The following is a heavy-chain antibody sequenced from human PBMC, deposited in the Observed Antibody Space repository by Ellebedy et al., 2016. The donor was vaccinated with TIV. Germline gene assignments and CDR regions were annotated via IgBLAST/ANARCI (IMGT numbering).Heavy chain of an antibody. D-gene: IGHD1-1*01. V-gene: IGHV3-48*02. CDR1: GFTVTTNY. CDR3: ARDGNQIDY. Sequence: GESLKISCAASGFTVTTNYMNWVRQAPGKGLEWVSYISSSSSTIYYADSVKGRFTISRDNAKNLLYLQMNRLRDEDTAVYYCARDGNQIDYWGQGTLVIVSS. J-gene: IGHJ4*02. CDR2: ISSSSSTI.